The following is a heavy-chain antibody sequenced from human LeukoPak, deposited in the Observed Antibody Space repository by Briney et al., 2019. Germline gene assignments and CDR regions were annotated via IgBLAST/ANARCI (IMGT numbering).Heavy chain of an antibody. J-gene: IGHJ4*02. D-gene: IGHD3-16*01. CDR1: GGSFSGYY. V-gene: IGHV4-34*01. Sequence: PSETLSLTCAVYGGSFSGYYWSWIRQPPGKGLEWIGEINHSGSTNYNPSLKSRVTISVDTSKNQFSLKLSSVTAADTAVYYCARDWGLPGSFDYWGQGTLVTVSS. CDR3: ARDWGLPGSFDY. CDR2: INHSGST.